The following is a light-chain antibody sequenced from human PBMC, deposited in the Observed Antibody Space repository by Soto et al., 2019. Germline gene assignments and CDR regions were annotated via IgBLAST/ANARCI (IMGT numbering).Light chain of an antibody. Sequence: EIVLTQSPGTLSLSPGERATLSCRASQSVSSSYLAWYQQKPGQAPRLLIYGASSRATGIPDRFSGSGSGTDFNLTISRLEPEDFAVYYCQQYGSLPRTFGQGTEVEIK. V-gene: IGKV3-20*01. CDR2: GAS. CDR3: QQYGSLPRT. CDR1: QSVSSSY. J-gene: IGKJ1*01.